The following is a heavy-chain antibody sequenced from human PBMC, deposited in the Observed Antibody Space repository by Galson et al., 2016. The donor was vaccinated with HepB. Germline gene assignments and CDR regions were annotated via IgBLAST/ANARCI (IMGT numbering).Heavy chain of an antibody. CDR2: IDPSDSDT. CDR3: ARQTVRYYYGMDV. CDR1: GYSFSNHY. V-gene: IGHV5-10-1*01. J-gene: IGHJ6*02. D-gene: IGHD4-17*01. Sequence: QSGAEVKKPGESLRISCKGSGYSFSNHYINWVRQMPGKGLEWMGRIDPSDSDTDYSPSFQGHVIISVDKSIGTAHLQWSSLKVSDTAIYYCARQTVRYYYGMDVWGQGTTGSVSS.